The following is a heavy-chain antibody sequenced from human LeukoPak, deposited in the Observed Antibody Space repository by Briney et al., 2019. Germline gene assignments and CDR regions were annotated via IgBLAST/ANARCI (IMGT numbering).Heavy chain of an antibody. CDR2: MNPNSGNT. V-gene: IGHV1-8*01. J-gene: IGHJ4*01. CDR1: GYTFTSYD. CDR3: ARSGITMVRGVIVFDY. D-gene: IGHD3-10*01. Sequence: ASVKVSCKASGYTFTSYDINWVRQATGQGLEWMGWMNPNSGNTGYAQKFQGRVTVTRNTSISTAYMELSSLRSEDTAVYYCARSGITMVRGVIVFDYWGQGTLVTVSS.